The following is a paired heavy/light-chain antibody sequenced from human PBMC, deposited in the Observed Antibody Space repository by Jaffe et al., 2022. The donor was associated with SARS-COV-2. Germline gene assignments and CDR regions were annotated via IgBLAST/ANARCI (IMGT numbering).Light chain of an antibody. CDR3: QKHGGAPHT. J-gene: IGKJ2*01. Sequence: DIQMTQSPSSLSAYVGDRVTITCRASQGIRNFVAWYQQKPGKVPKLLISGASTLQSGVPSRFSGSGSGTDFTLTISSLQPEDVATYYCQKHGGAPHTFGRGTKLEI. CDR2: GAS. V-gene: IGKV1-27*01. CDR1: QGIRNF.
Heavy chain of an antibody. CDR3: AAPYDYGTRITA. D-gene: IGHD3-10*01. CDR2: ITRRAQGGTT. V-gene: IGHV3-49*03. J-gene: IGHJ5*02. Sequence: EVQVVESGGGLVQPGRSLRLSCSTSGFTFGDYAVGWFRQAPGKGLEWVGFITRRAQGGTTEYAASLNGRFTISRDDSKNIAYLQINGLKTEDTAVYHCAAPYDYGTRITAWGQGTLVTVSS. CDR1: GFTFGDYA.